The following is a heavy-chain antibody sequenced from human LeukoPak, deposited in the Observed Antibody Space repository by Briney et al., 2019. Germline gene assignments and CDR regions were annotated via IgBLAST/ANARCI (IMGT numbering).Heavy chain of an antibody. D-gene: IGHD1-26*01. Sequence: SVKVSCKASVGTFSSYAISWVRQAPGQRREWVGGIIPIFGTANHAQNFQGRVTITTGESTSTAYLELSSLRTEDTGVYYCARDGGSYYDAFDIWGQGTMVTVSS. CDR2: IIPIFGTA. V-gene: IGHV1-69*05. J-gene: IGHJ3*02. CDR1: VGTFSSYA. CDR3: ARDGGSYYDAFDI.